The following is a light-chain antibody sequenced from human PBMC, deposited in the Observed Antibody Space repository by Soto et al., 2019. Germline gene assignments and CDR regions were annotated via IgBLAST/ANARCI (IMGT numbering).Light chain of an antibody. CDR2: DAS. Sequence: EIVLTQSPATLSLSPGERATLSCRASQSVSTYLAWYQQKPGQAPRLLIYDASNRATGLPARFSGSGSGTDFTLTISRLEHEDFAVYHCQQYGSSPTTFAQGTKVDIK. J-gene: IGKJ1*01. CDR3: QQYGSSPTT. V-gene: IGKV3-11*01. CDR1: QSVSTY.